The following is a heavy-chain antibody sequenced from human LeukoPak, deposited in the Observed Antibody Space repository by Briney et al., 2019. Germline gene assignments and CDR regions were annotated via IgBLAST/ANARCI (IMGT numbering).Heavy chain of an antibody. D-gene: IGHD3-9*01. CDR1: GFSLSTSGVG. V-gene: IGHV2-5*02. Sequence: SGPTLVKPTQTLTLTCTFSGFSLSTSGVGVGWIRQPPGKALEWLALIYWDDNKRYSPSLKSRLTITKDTSKNQVVLTMTNMDPVDTATYYCAHSGTHLRYFDWLLYRYYYYYMDVWGKGTTVTVSS. CDR2: IYWDDNK. J-gene: IGHJ6*03. CDR3: AHSGTHLRYFDWLLYRYYYYYMDV.